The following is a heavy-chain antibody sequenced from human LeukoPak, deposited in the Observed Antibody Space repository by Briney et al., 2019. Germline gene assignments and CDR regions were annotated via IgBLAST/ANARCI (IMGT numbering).Heavy chain of an antibody. V-gene: IGHV4-4*07. D-gene: IGHD1-26*01. J-gene: IGHJ2*01. CDR2: IYNTGST. Sequence: PSETLSLTCTISGGSISSYYWSWIRQPAGKGLEWIGRIYNTGSTSYNPSLKSRVTMSVDTSKNQLSLKLSSVTAADTAVYYCARDPGLLSRYFDLWGHGTLVTVSS. CDR3: ARDPGLLSRYFDL. CDR1: GGSISSYY.